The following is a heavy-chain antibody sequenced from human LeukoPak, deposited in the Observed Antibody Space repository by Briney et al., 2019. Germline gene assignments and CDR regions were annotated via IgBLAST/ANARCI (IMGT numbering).Heavy chain of an antibody. J-gene: IGHJ4*02. D-gene: IGHD2-2*01. Sequence: PGGSLRLSCSASGFTFSSYAMHWVSQAPGKGLEYVSAISSNGGSTYYADSVKGRFTISRDNSKNTLYLQMSSLRAEDTAVYYCMNGGRGDQPDYWGQGTLVTVSS. CDR2: ISSNGGST. CDR1: GFTFSSYA. V-gene: IGHV3-64D*06. CDR3: MNGGRGDQPDY.